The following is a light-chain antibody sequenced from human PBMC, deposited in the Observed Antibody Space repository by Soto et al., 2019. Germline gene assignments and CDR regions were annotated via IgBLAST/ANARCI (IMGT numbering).Light chain of an antibody. Sequence: EIVLTQSPATLSLSPGERATLSCRASQSVSESLAWYQQKPGQAPRLLIYGASTRATGIPARFSGSGSGTEFSLTISSLQPDDVATYYCQQYRSFWTFGQGTKVDIK. J-gene: IGKJ1*01. CDR1: QSVSES. V-gene: IGKV3-11*01. CDR3: QQYRSFWT. CDR2: GAS.